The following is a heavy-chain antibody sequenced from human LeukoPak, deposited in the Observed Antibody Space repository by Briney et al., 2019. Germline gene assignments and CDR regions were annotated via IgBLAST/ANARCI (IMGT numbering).Heavy chain of an antibody. D-gene: IGHD3-9*01. CDR3: ARAELRYFDWFPFDY. CDR2: INPSGGST. Sequence: GASVKVSCKASGYTFTSYYMHWVRQAPGRGLEWMGIINPSGGSTSYAQKFQGRVTMTRGTSTSTVYMELSSLRSEDTAVYYCARAELRYFDWFPFDYWGQGTLVTVSS. CDR1: GYTFTSYY. V-gene: IGHV1-46*01. J-gene: IGHJ4*02.